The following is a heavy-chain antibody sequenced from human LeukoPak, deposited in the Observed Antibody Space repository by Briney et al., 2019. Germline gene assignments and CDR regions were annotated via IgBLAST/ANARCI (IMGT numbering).Heavy chain of an antibody. CDR1: GYTFTGYY. J-gene: IGHJ6*03. Sequence: GASVKVSCKASGYTFTGYYMYWVRQAPGQGLEWMGWINPNSGGTNYAQKFQGRVTSTRDTSITTAYMELSRLRSDDTAVYYCFYMDVWGKGTTVTVSS. V-gene: IGHV1-2*02. CDR2: INPNSGGT. CDR3: FYMDV.